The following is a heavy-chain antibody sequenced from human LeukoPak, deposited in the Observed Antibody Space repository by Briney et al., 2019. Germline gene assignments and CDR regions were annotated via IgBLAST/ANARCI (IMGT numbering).Heavy chain of an antibody. CDR2: AFYTGDT. D-gene: IGHD4-17*01. CDR3: GRLRGAMTMVTSIFDS. V-gene: IGHV4-39*01. CDR1: GGSIIGSTYY. Sequence: PSETLSLTCTVSGGSIIGSTYYWGWIRQPPGKGLEWIGSAFYTGDTYYKSSLKSRVTISVDTSKNQFSLKLGSVTAADTAVYYCGRLRGAMTMVTSIFDSWGQGTLVTVSS. J-gene: IGHJ4*02.